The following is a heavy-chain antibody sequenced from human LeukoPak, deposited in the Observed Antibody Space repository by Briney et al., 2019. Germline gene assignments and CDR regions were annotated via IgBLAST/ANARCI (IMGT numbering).Heavy chain of an antibody. Sequence: GGSLRLSCAASGFTFSNAWMSWVRQAPGKGLEWVGRIKSKTDGGTTDYAAPVKGRITISRDDSKNTLYLQMNSLKTEDTAVHYCATDSVAYGSGTYYTRYFDSWGQGTLVTVSS. J-gene: IGHJ4*02. CDR2: IKSKTDGGTT. CDR3: ATDSVAYGSGTYYTRYFDS. D-gene: IGHD3-10*01. V-gene: IGHV3-15*01. CDR1: GFTFSNAW.